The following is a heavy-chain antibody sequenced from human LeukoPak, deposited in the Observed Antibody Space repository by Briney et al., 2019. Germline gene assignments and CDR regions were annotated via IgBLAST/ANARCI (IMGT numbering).Heavy chain of an antibody. D-gene: IGHD1-1*01. CDR2: VSPKTGRT. J-gene: IGHJ5*02. Sequence: ASVKVSCKASGYTFISHDINWVRQAPGQGLEWMGWVSPKTGRTGYAQKFQGRVYMTTNASLSTAYMELSSLRSDDTAVYFCARESERNDGWFDPWGQGTLVTVSS. V-gene: IGHV1-8*01. CDR3: ARESERNDGWFDP. CDR1: GYTFISHD.